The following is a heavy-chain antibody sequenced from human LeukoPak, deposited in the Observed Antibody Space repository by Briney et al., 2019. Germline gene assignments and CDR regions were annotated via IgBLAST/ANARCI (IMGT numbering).Heavy chain of an antibody. CDR2: IYYSGST. V-gene: IGHV4-59*01. Sequence: SETLSLTCTVSGVSISSYYWSWIRQPPGKGLEWIGYIYYSGSTNYNPSLKSRVTISVDTSKNQFSLKLSSVTAADTAVYYCARGGGRTATGNNYGMDVWGKGTTVTVSS. CDR1: GVSISSYY. J-gene: IGHJ6*04. D-gene: IGHD1-1*01. CDR3: ARGGGRTATGNNYGMDV.